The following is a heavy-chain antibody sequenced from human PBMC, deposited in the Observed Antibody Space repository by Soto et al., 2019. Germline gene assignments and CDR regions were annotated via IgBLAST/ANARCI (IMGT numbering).Heavy chain of an antibody. CDR3: ARDRQTGYSSGWHPFQH. D-gene: IGHD6-19*01. CDR1: GFTFSDYY. V-gene: IGHV3-11*01. Sequence: GGSLRLSCAASGFTFSDYYMSWIRQAPGKGLEWVSYISSSGSTIYYADSVKGRFTISRDNAKNSLYLQMNSLRAEDTAVYYCARDRQTGYSSGWHPFQHWGQGTLVTVSS. CDR2: ISSSGSTI. J-gene: IGHJ1*01.